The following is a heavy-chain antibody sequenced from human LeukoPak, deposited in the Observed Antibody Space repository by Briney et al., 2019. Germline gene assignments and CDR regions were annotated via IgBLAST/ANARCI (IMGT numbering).Heavy chain of an antibody. D-gene: IGHD2-15*01. Sequence: ASVKVSCKASGCTFTSYDINWVRQATGQGLEWMGWMNPNSGNTGYAQKFQGRVTMTRNTSISTAYMELSSLRSEDTAVYYCAETIGYCSGGSCYFQHWGQGTLVTVSS. CDR2: MNPNSGNT. CDR3: AETIGYCSGGSCYFQH. CDR1: GCTFTSYD. V-gene: IGHV1-8*01. J-gene: IGHJ1*01.